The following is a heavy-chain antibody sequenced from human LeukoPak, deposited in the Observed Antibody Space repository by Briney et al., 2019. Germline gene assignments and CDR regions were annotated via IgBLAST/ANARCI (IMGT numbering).Heavy chain of an antibody. V-gene: IGHV3-74*01. Sequence: PGVSLRLSCAASGFTCSSYWMHWVRQPPGKGLVWLSRISTDGRSTTYADSVKGRFTISRDNARNTLYLQMNSLRAEDTAVYYCLRDLIRGDQGTLVTVSS. CDR2: ISTDGRST. CDR3: LRDLIR. D-gene: IGHD3-10*01. J-gene: IGHJ4*02. CDR1: GFTCSSYW.